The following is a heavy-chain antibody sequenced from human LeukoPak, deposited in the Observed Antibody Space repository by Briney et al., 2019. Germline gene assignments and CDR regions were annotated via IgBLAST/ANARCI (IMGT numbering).Heavy chain of an antibody. CDR1: GFTFSDYY. CDR3: ARDDSGSYYGYYYMDV. D-gene: IGHD1-26*01. V-gene: IGHV3-11*01. CDR2: ISSSGSTI. Sequence: PVGSPRLSCAASGFTFSDYYMSWIRQAPGKGLEWVSYISSSGSTIYYADSVKGRFTISRDNAKNSLYLQMNSLRAEDTAVYYCARDDSGSYYGYYYMDVWGKGTTVTVSS. J-gene: IGHJ6*03.